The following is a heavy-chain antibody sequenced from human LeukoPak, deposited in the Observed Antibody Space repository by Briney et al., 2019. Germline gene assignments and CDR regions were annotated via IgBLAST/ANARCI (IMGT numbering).Heavy chain of an antibody. CDR3: ARANYHGSGSYCDY. J-gene: IGHJ4*02. CDR2: ISAYNGNT. V-gene: IGHV1-18*04. Sequence: GASVKVSCKASGYTFTGYYMHWVRQAPGQGLEWMGWISAYNGNTNYAQKLQGRVTMTTDTSTTTAYMELRSLRSDDTAVYYCARANYHGSGSYCDYWGQGTLVTVSS. CDR1: GYTFTGYY. D-gene: IGHD3-10*01.